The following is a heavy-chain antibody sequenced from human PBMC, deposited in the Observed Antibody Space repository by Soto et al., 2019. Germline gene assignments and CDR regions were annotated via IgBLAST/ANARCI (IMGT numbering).Heavy chain of an antibody. CDR3: ARVLERATYDYIWGSYHQPPIDY. V-gene: IGHV1-18*01. CDR1: GYTFTSYG. Sequence: ASVKVSCKASGYTFTSYGISWVRQAPGQGLEWMGWISAYNGNTNYAQKLQGRVTMTTDTSTSTAYMELRSLRSDDTAVYYCARVLERATYDYIWGSYHQPPIDYWGQGTLVIVSS. J-gene: IGHJ4*02. D-gene: IGHD3-16*02. CDR2: ISAYNGNT.